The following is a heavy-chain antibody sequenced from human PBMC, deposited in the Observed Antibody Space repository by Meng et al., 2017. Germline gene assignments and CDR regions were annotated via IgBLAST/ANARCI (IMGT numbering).Heavy chain of an antibody. V-gene: IGHV3-21*01. CDR1: GFTFSSYS. CDR3: ARDRWGHWYSDL. CDR2: ISSSSSYI. Sequence: EVHVVEAGGGLVKPGGSLRLSCAASGFTFSSYSMNWVRQAPGKGLEWVSSISSSSSYIYYADSVKGRFTISRDNDKNSLYLQMNSLRAEDTAVYYCARDRWGHWYSDLWGRGTLVTVSS. D-gene: IGHD2-21*02. J-gene: IGHJ2*01.